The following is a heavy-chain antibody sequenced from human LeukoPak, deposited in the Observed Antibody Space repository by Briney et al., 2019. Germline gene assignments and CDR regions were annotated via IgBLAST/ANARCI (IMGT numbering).Heavy chain of an antibody. CDR3: ARRGGDGNWFDP. CDR2: IYHSGST. CDR1: GGSISSSNW. D-gene: IGHD2-21*01. J-gene: IGHJ5*02. V-gene: IGHV4-4*02. Sequence: TSGTLSLTCAVSGGSISSSNWWSWVRQPPGTGLEWIGEIYHSGSTNYNPSLKSRVTISVDKSKNQFSLKLSSVTAADTAVYYCARRGGDGNWFDPWGQGTLVTVSS.